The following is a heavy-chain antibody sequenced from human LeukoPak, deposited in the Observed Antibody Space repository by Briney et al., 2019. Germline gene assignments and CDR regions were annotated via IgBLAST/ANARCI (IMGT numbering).Heavy chain of an antibody. D-gene: IGHD6-6*01. CDR3: ASRYSSSGHFDY. J-gene: IGHJ4*02. CDR1: GFTFSSYS. Sequence: GGSLRLSCAASGFTFSSYSMNWVRQAPGKGLEWVSSISSSSSYIYYADSVKGRFTISRDNAKNSLYLQMNSLGAEDTAVYYCASRYSSSGHFDYWGQGTLVTVSS. V-gene: IGHV3-21*01. CDR2: ISSSSSYI.